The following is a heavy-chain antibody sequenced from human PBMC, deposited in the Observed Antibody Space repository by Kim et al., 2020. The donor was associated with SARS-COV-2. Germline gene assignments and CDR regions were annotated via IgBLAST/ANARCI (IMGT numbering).Heavy chain of an antibody. D-gene: IGHD6-13*01. V-gene: IGHV1-24*01. CDR1: GYTLTELS. J-gene: IGHJ6*02. CDR2: FDPEDGET. CDR3: ATAFPAAGTPHNHYYYYGLDV. Sequence: ASVKVSCKVSGYTLTELSMHWVRQAPGKGLEWMGGFDPEDGETIYAKKFQGRVTMTEDTSTDTAYMELSSLRSEDTAVYYCATAFPAAGTPHNHYYYYGLDVWGQGTTVTVSS.